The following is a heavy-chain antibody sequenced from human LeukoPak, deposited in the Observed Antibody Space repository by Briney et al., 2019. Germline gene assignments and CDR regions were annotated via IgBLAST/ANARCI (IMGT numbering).Heavy chain of an antibody. CDR2: IFPADSDP. D-gene: IGHD6-13*01. CDR3: ARRRGIAAMSAFDI. CDR1: GYSFTNYW. V-gene: IGHV5-51*01. J-gene: IGHJ3*02. Sequence: GESLKISCKGSGYSFTNYWIGWVRQMPGKGLEWMGIIFPADSDPRYSPSFQGQVTFSADKSINTAYLQFNSLKASDTAIYYCARRRGIAAMSAFDIWGQGTMVTVSS.